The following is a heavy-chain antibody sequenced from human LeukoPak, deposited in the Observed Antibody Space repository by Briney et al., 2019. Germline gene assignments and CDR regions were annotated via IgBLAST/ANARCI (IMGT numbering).Heavy chain of an antibody. Sequence: PGGSLRLSCAASGFAFSSYAMSWVRQAPGKGLEWVAFIRYDGSNKYYADSVKGRFTISRDNSKNTLYLQMNSLRAEDTAVYYCAKATGYSGYDFEHWGQGTLVTVSS. J-gene: IGHJ1*01. CDR1: GFAFSSYA. D-gene: IGHD5-12*01. CDR3: AKATGYSGYDFEH. CDR2: IRYDGSNK. V-gene: IGHV3-30*02.